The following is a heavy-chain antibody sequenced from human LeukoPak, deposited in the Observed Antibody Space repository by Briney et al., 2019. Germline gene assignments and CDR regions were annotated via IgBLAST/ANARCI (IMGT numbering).Heavy chain of an antibody. V-gene: IGHV3-48*01. CDR1: GFTFSSYS. D-gene: IGHD6-19*01. J-gene: IGHJ6*03. CDR2: ISSSSSTI. Sequence: PGGSLRLSCAASGFTFSSYSMNWVRQAPGKGLEWVSYISSSSSTIYYADSVKGRFTISRDNAKNSLYLQMNSLRAEDTAVYYCARTPPRSGWYSYYYYYYMDVWGKGTTVTISS. CDR3: ARTPPRSGWYSYYYYYYMDV.